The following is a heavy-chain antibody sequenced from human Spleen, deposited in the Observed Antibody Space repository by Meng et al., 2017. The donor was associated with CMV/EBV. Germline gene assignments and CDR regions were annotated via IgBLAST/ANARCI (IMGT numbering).Heavy chain of an antibody. D-gene: IGHD1-14*01. CDR2: INTDGTVT. J-gene: IGHJ5*01. CDR3: VRDLVGNRDS. CDR1: GFTFSDYW. V-gene: IGHV3-74*03. Sequence: VQLVESGGGVVRPGGSLRLSCADSGFTFSDYWMHWVRQAPGEGPVWVSRINTDGTVTSYAESVRGRFTISRDNSKNTLYLQMYDLRAGDSGVYYCVRDLVGNRDSWGHGTLVTVSS.